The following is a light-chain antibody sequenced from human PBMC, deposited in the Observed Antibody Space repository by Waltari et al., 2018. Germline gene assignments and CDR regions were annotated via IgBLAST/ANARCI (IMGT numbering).Light chain of an antibody. CDR3: FQHSSGLS. CDR1: QSVGSS. J-gene: IGKJ2*03. CDR2: SAS. V-gene: IGKV3-11*01. Sequence: VILTQSPATLHLSPGARATLSCRASQSVGSSVAWYHQKPGQAPRLLIRSASSRATGIPDRFSGSGSGTEFTLTISSLEPEDVGIYHCFQHSSGLSFGQGTEVEI.